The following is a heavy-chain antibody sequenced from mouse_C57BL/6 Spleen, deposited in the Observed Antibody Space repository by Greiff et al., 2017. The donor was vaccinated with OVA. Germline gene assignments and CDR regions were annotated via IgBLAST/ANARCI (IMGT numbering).Heavy chain of an antibody. V-gene: IGHV1-82*01. CDR1: GYAFSSSW. J-gene: IGHJ4*01. D-gene: IGHD3-2*02. CDR2: IYPGDGDT. CDR3: ETAQASYAMDY. Sequence: VQLQQSGPELVKPGASVKISCKASGYAFSSSWMNWVKQRPGQGLEWIGRIYPGDGDTNYNGKFKGKATLTADTSSSTAYMQLSSLTSEDSAVYFCETAQASYAMDYWGQGTSVTVSS.